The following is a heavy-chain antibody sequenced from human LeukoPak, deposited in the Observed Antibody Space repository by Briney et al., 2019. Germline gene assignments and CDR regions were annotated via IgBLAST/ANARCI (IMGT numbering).Heavy chain of an antibody. CDR2: IYSSGST. V-gene: IGHV4-4*07. Sequence: SETLSLTCSVSGGSITSYYWSWIRQPAGKGLEWIGRIYSSGSTNYNPSLKSRLTMSVDTSKNQFSLKLSSVTAADTAVYYCARVNMAGYYYYGMDVWGQGTTVTGSS. CDR1: GGSITSYY. CDR3: ARVNMAGYYYYGMDV. D-gene: IGHD6-19*01. J-gene: IGHJ6*02.